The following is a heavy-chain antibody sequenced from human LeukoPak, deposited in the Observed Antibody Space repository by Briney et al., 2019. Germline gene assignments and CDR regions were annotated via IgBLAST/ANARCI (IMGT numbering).Heavy chain of an antibody. CDR2: INHSGST. V-gene: IGHV4-34*01. CDR1: GGSFSGYY. Sequence: SETLSLTCAVYGGSFSGYYWSWIRQPPGKGLEWIGEINHSGSTNYNPSLKSRVTISVDTSKNQFSLKLSSVTAADTAVYYCASTLYSTGLYYFYYWGQGTLVTVSS. CDR3: ASTLYSTGLYYFYY. J-gene: IGHJ4*02. D-gene: IGHD6-19*01.